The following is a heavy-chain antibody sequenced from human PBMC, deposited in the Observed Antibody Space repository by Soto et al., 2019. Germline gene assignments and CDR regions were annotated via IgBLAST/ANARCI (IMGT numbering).Heavy chain of an antibody. Sequence: GGSLRLSCAASGFTFDDYAMHWVRQVPGKGLEWVSGINWNSGSIGYADSVKGRFAISRDNAENSPYLQMNSLRPEDTAVYYCAKGGSAALIAPSGRDNWFDPWGQGTQVTVSS. CDR1: GFTFDDYA. V-gene: IGHV3-9*01. CDR2: INWNSGSI. CDR3: AKGGSAALIAPSGRDNWFDP. J-gene: IGHJ5*02. D-gene: IGHD6-13*01.